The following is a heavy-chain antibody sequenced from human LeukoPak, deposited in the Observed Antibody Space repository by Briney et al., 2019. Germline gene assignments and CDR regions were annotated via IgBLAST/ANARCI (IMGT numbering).Heavy chain of an antibody. CDR3: ARDHPYSSSSGPFLDY. Sequence: GGSLRLSCAASGLTFSSYSMNWVRQAPGKGLEWVSYISSSSSTIYYADSVKGRFTISRDNAKNSLYLQMNSLRDEDTAVYYCARDHPYSSSSGPFLDYWGQGTLVTVSS. CDR1: GLTFSSYS. CDR2: ISSSSSTI. J-gene: IGHJ4*02. V-gene: IGHV3-48*02. D-gene: IGHD6-6*01.